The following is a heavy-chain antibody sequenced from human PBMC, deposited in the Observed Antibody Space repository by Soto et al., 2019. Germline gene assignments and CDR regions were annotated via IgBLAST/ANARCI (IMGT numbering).Heavy chain of an antibody. CDR3: SRVGVGDDGDYVVSYYYYYMDV. Sequence: GGSLRLSCAASGFTFSSYSMNWVRQAPGKGLGWVSYISSSSSTISYADSVKGRLTSSRDNAKNSLYLQMNSLRAVDTAVYYCSRVGVGDDGDYVVSYYYYYMDVWGKGTTVTVSS. V-gene: IGHV3-48*01. J-gene: IGHJ6*03. CDR2: ISSSSSTI. D-gene: IGHD4-17*01. CDR1: GFTFSSYS.